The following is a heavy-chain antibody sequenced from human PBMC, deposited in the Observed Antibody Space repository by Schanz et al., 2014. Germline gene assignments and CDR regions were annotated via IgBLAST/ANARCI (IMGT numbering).Heavy chain of an antibody. V-gene: IGHV4-34*01. Sequence: QVQLQQWGAGLLKPSETLSLTCAVYGGSFSGYYWSWIRPPPGKGLKWIGEIKHSGSTNYNPSLKIRVTISVDTSKTQFPRKPRAVTAADTAVYYCARGQLLGADYWGQGTLVTVSS. CDR3: ARGQLLGADY. CDR2: IKHSGST. CDR1: GGSFSGYY. J-gene: IGHJ4*02. D-gene: IGHD2-2*01.